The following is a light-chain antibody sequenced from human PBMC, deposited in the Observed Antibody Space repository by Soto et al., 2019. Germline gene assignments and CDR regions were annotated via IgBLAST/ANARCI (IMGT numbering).Light chain of an antibody. J-gene: IGLJ1*01. CDR1: RSDGGGYNY. CDR3: SSSTTSTTYV. V-gene: IGLV2-14*01. Sequence: QSALAQPAAVAGYPGQSITISCTRRRSDGGGYNYVSWYQQHPGKAPKFMIYEVSRRPSGVSNRFSGSKSGNTASLTVSGLQAEDEAASYCSSSTTSTTYVFGSGTKLTVL. CDR2: EVS.